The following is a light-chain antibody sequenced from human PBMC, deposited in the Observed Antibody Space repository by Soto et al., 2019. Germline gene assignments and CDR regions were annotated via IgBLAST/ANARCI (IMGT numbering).Light chain of an antibody. Sequence: DIQMTQPPSSLSASVGDRVTITYRASQSISIYLNRYQQKPGQAPKLLIYAASSLQSGVTSRFRGSGSGTDFTLTISSRQPEDLAPYYCQQSYSTLVTFGPVTKVDI. V-gene: IGKV1-39*01. CDR3: QQSYSTLVT. J-gene: IGKJ3*01. CDR1: QSISIY. CDR2: AAS.